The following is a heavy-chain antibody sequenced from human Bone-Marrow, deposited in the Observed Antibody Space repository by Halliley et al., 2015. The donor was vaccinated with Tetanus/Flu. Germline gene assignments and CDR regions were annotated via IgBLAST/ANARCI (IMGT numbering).Heavy chain of an antibody. CDR2: IWSDGNNK. CDR1: GFTFSTYG. Sequence: SLRLSCAASGFTFSTYGMHWVRQAPGKGLEWVAVIWSDGNNKYYAASVKGRFTISRDNSKNTLYLQMGSLTAEDMAVYYCTRGQIAAPFDYWGQGTQVTVSS. J-gene: IGHJ4*02. V-gene: IGHV3-33*01. CDR3: TRGQIAAPFDY. D-gene: IGHD6-25*01.